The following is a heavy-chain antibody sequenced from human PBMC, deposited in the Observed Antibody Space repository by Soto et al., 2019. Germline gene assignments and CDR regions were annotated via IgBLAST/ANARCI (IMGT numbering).Heavy chain of an antibody. Sequence: GSLRLSCSASGFTFSSYAMHWVRQAPGKGLEYVSAISSNGGSTYYADSVKGRFTISRDNSKNTLYLQMSSLRAEDTAVYYCVKEVADSSGYYYFWFDPWGQGTLVTVSS. V-gene: IGHV3-64D*06. CDR1: GFTFSSYA. D-gene: IGHD3-22*01. CDR3: VKEVADSSGYYYFWFDP. CDR2: ISSNGGST. J-gene: IGHJ5*02.